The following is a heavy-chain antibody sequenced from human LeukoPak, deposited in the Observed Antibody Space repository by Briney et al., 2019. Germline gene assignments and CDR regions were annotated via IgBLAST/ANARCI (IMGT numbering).Heavy chain of an antibody. CDR1: GFTFSSYA. CDR2: ISGSGGST. Sequence: PGGSLRLSCAASGFTFSSYAMGWVRQAPGKGLEWVAAISGSGGSTYYADSVKGRFTISRDNSKNTLYLQMNSLRAQDTAVYYCARVPLGTAMVKVAFHIWGQGTMVTVSS. V-gene: IGHV3-23*01. J-gene: IGHJ3*02. CDR3: ARVPLGTAMVKVAFHI. D-gene: IGHD5-18*01.